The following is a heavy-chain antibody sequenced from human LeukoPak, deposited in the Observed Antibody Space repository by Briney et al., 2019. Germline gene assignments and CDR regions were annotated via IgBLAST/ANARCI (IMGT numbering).Heavy chain of an antibody. V-gene: IGHV4-4*07. CDR3: ARDFNRSPYYYMDV. J-gene: IGHJ6*03. CDR1: GGSISSYY. CDR2: IYTSGST. Sequence: SETLSLTCTASGGSISSYYWSWIRQPAGKGLEWIGRIYTSGSTNYNPSLKSRVTMSVDTSKNQFSLKLSSVTAADTAVYYCARDFNRSPYYYMDVWGKGTTVTVSS. D-gene: IGHD2/OR15-2a*01.